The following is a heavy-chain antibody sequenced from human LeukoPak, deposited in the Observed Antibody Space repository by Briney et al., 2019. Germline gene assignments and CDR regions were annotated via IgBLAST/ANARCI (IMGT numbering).Heavy chain of an antibody. Sequence: SETLSLTCAVYGGSFSGYYWSWIRQPPGKGLEWIGEINHSGSTNYNPSLKSRVTISVDTSKNQFSLKLSSVTAADTAVYYCARAHYYYYMDVWGKGTTVTISS. CDR3: ARAHYYYYMDV. J-gene: IGHJ6*03. V-gene: IGHV4-34*01. CDR1: GGSFSGYY. CDR2: INHSGST.